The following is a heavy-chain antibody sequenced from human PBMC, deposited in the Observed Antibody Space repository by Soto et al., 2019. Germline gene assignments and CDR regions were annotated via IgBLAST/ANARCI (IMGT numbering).Heavy chain of an antibody. CDR3: AREQRLLMGDYYYGMAV. J-gene: IGHJ6*02. Sequence: ASVKVSCKASGYTFNTYGITWVRQAPGQGLEWMGWISAYNGNTNYAQKLQGRVTMTTDTSTTTAYMDLRNLTSDDTAVYYCAREQRLLMGDYYYGMAVWGQGTTVTVSS. CDR1: GYTFNTYG. D-gene: IGHD3-10*01. CDR2: ISAYNGNT. V-gene: IGHV1-18*01.